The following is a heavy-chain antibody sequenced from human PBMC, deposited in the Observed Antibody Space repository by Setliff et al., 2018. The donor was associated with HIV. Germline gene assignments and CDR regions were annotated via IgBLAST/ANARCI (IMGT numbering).Heavy chain of an antibody. J-gene: IGHJ4*02. CDR3: ARVGYYDSSFDY. V-gene: IGHV4-34*01. D-gene: IGHD3-22*01. CDR2: INHSGST. Sequence: SETLSLTCDVYGGSFSGYYWSWIRQPPGKGLEWIGEINHSGSTNYNPSLKSRVTISVDTSRNQFSLKLNSVTAADTAVYYCARVGYYDSSFDYWGQGTLVTVSS. CDR1: GGSFSGYY.